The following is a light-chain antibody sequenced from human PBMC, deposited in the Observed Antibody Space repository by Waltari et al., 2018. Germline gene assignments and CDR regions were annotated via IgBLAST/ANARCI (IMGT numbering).Light chain of an antibody. CDR1: QSVSSSY. CDR3: QQYGSSYT. Sequence: EIGLTQSPGTLSLSPGERATLSCRASQSVSSSYLAWYHQKPGQAPSLLIYGASSRATGIPDRFSGSGSGTDFTLTISRLEPEDFAVYYCQQYGSSYTFGQGTKLEIK. CDR2: GAS. V-gene: IGKV3-20*01. J-gene: IGKJ2*01.